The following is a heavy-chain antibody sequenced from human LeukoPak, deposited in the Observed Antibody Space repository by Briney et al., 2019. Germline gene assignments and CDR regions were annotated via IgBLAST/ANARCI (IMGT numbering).Heavy chain of an antibody. CDR1: GFTFSDYY. J-gene: IGHJ6*02. V-gene: IGHV3-11*01. CDR3: ARGMGYGGYDFYLYYYYGMDV. D-gene: IGHD5-12*01. CDR2: ISSSGSTI. Sequence: GGSLRLSCAASGFTFSDYYMSWIRRAPGKGLEWVSYISSSGSTIYYADSVKGRFTISRDNAKNSLYLQMNSLRAEDTAVYYCARGMGYGGYDFYLYYYYGMDVWGQGTTVTVSS.